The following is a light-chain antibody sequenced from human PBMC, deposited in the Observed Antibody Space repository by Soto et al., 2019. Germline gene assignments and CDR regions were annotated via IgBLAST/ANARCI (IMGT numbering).Light chain of an antibody. CDR1: QGISNY. CDR2: AAS. CDR3: QKYNNAPYT. J-gene: IGKJ2*01. Sequence: DIPMNQSPSSLSASIGDRVTISCRASQGISNYLAWYQHKPGKVPKLMISAASTLQSGVPSRFSGSGSGTDFTLTISSLQPEDVATDYCQKYNNAPYTFGQGTKLEI. V-gene: IGKV1-27*01.